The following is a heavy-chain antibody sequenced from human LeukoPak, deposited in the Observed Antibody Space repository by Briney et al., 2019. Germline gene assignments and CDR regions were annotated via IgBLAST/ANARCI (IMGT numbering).Heavy chain of an antibody. Sequence: GGSLRLSCAASGFTFSSYSMNWVRQAPGKGLEWVSSISSSSSYIYYADSVKGRFTISRDNAKKSLYLQMNSLRAEDTAVYYCARGTGYSGSSVAFDYWGQGTLVTVSS. V-gene: IGHV3-21*01. CDR2: ISSSSSYI. CDR3: ARGTGYSGSSVAFDY. D-gene: IGHD1-26*01. J-gene: IGHJ4*02. CDR1: GFTFSSYS.